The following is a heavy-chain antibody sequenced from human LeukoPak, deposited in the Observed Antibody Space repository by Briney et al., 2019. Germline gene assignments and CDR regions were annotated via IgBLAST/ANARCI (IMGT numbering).Heavy chain of an antibody. V-gene: IGHV1-2*02. J-gene: IGHJ4*02. CDR3: AREAAAAGLYYFDY. Sequence: EASVKVSCKASGYTFTGYYMHWVRQAPGQGLDGMGWINPNSGGTNYAQKFQGRVTMTRDTSISTAYMELSRLRSDDTAVYYCAREAAAAGLYYFDYWGQGTLVTVSS. D-gene: IGHD6-13*01. CDR2: INPNSGGT. CDR1: GYTFTGYY.